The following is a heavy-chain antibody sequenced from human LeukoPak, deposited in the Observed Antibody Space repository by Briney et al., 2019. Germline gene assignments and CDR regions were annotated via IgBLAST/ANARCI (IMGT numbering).Heavy chain of an antibody. CDR3: ARATYETTLYYYYMDV. CDR1: GYTFTSYD. CDR2: MNPNSGNT. Sequence: ASVKVSCKASGYTFTSYDINWVRQATGQGLEWMGWMNPNSGNTGYAQKFRGRVTITRNTSISTAYMELSSLRSEDTAVYYCARATYETTLYYYYMDVWGKGTTVTVSS. V-gene: IGHV1-8*03. D-gene: IGHD1-1*01. J-gene: IGHJ6*03.